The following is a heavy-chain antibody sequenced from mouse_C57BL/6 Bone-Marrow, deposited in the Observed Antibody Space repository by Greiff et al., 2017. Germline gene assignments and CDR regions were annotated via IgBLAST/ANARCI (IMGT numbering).Heavy chain of an antibody. D-gene: IGHD2-5*01. J-gene: IGHJ4*01. CDR2: IHPNSGST. CDR3: ARYSNFYYAMDY. CDR1: GYTFTSYW. V-gene: IGHV1-64*01. Sequence: QVHVKQSGAELVKPGASVKLSCKASGYTFTSYWMHWVKQRPGQGLEWIGMIHPNSGSTNYNEKFKSKATLTVDKSSSTAYMQLSSLTSEDSAVYYCARYSNFYYAMDYWGQGTSVTVSS.